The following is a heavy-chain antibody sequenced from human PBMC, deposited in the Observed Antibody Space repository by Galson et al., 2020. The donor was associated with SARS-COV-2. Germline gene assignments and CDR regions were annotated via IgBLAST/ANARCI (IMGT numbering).Heavy chain of an antibody. CDR3: ARGGYRNTGRGPDY. D-gene: IGHD3-22*01. V-gene: IGHV3-74*01. Sequence: GESLKISCAASGFTFSNYWMHWVRQAPGKGLVWVSRVNSDGSSTSYADSVKGRFIISRDNAKNTLYLQMDSLRAEDTAVYYCARGGYRNTGRGPDYWGQGTLVTVSS. CDR2: VNSDGSST. J-gene: IGHJ4*02. CDR1: GFTFSNYW.